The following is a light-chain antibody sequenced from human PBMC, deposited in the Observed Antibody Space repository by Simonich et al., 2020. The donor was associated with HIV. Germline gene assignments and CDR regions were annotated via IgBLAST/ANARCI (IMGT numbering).Light chain of an antibody. Sequence: DIVMTQSPDSLAVSLGERATINCKSSQSVLYSSNNNNYLAWYQQKPGQPPKLLIYWASPRESGVPDRVSGSGSGTDFTLTISSLQAEDVAVYYCQQYYSTPYTFGQGTKLEIK. V-gene: IGKV4-1*01. CDR1: QSVLYSSNNNNY. CDR2: WAS. CDR3: QQYYSTPYT. J-gene: IGKJ2*01.